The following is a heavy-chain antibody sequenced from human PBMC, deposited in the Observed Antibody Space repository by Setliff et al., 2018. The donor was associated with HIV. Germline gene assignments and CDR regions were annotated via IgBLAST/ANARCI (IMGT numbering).Heavy chain of an antibody. J-gene: IGHJ6*04. V-gene: IGHV1-69*13. CDR2: ILPIFGTP. D-gene: IGHD2-15*01. Sequence: SVKVSCKASGDTFNSHAISWVRQAPGQGLEWMGGILPIFGTPNYAQKFKGRLTITADESTSTVYMELSSLRSEDTAVYYCARDSRDIVVVIAPEPEPYYYYGMDVWGEGTTVTVSS. CDR1: GDTFNSHA. CDR3: ARDSRDIVVVIAPEPEPYYYYGMDV.